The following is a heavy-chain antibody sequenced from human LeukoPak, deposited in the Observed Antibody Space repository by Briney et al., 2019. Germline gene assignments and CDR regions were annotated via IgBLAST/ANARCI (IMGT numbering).Heavy chain of an antibody. CDR2: ISSSSSYI. J-gene: IGHJ3*02. D-gene: IGHD1-1*01. CDR3: AKDDDRGAFDI. CDR1: GFTFSSYS. Sequence: PRGSLRLSCAASGFTFSSYSMNWVRQAPGKGLEWVSSISSSSSYIYYADSVKGRFTISRDNAKNSLYLQMNSLRAEDTAVYYCAKDDDRGAFDIWGQGTMVTVSS. V-gene: IGHV3-21*01.